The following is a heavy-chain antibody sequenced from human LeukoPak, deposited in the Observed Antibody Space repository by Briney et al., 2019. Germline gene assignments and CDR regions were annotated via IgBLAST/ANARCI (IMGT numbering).Heavy chain of an antibody. J-gene: IGHJ4*02. CDR2: LSTETDNT. D-gene: IGHD6-19*01. CDR1: GFTFSRG. V-gene: IGHV3-23*01. CDR3: ARSPGGWFHDH. Sequence: GGSLRLSCAASGFTFSRGVSWVRQAPGKGLEWVSSLSTETDNTYYAVSVKGRFTISRDISKNTLYLQMNSLRGEDTAVYYCARSPGGWFHDHWGQGTLVAVSS.